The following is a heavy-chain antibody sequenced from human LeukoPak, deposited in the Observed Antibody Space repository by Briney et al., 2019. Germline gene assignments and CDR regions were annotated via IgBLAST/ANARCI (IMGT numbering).Heavy chain of an antibody. Sequence: PSETLSLTCTVSGGSISSSSYDWGWIRQPPGKGLEWIGSIYYSGSTYYNPSLKSRVTISVDTSKNQFSLKLSSVTAADTAVYYCARLSYYYDSSGYYRPAFDYWGQGTLVTVSS. CDR1: GGSISSSSYD. J-gene: IGHJ4*02. CDR2: IYYSGST. D-gene: IGHD3-22*01. V-gene: IGHV4-39*01. CDR3: ARLSYYYDSSGYYRPAFDY.